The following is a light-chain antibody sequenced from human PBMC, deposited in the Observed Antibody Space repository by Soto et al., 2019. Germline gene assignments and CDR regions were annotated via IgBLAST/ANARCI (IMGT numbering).Light chain of an antibody. J-gene: IGLJ1*01. CDR2: SNS. V-gene: IGLV1-44*01. Sequence: QSVLTQTPSASATPGQRVTISCSGTNSNIGNNTIAWYQQLPGTAPKRLIHSNSQRPSGVPDRFSASKSGTSASLAISGLQSEDEADYYCATWDDSLNGYVFGTGTKVTVL. CDR3: ATWDDSLNGYV. CDR1: NSNIGNNT.